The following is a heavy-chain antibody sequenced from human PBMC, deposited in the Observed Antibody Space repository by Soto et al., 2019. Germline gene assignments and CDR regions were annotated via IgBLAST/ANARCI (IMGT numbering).Heavy chain of an antibody. J-gene: IGHJ6*03. Sequence: QVTLKESGPVLVKPTETLTLTCTVSGFSLSNARMGVSWIRQPPGKALEWLAHIFSNDEKSYSTSLKSRLTISKDTSKSQVVLTMTNMDPVDTATYYCARTVRGNYVGHYYYYYYMDVWGKGTTVTVSS. CDR1: GFSLSNARMG. D-gene: IGHD1-7*01. V-gene: IGHV2-26*01. CDR3: ARTVRGNYVGHYYYYYYMDV. CDR2: IFSNDEK.